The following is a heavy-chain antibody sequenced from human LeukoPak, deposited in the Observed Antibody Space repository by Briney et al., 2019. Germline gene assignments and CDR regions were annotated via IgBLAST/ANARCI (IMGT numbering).Heavy chain of an antibody. Sequence: PSETLSLTCTVSGGSISSYYWSWIRQPPGKGLEWIGYIYYSGSTNYNPSLKSRVTISVDTSKNQFSLKLSSVTAADTAVYYCARGRQQLEDYYYYMDVWGKGTTVTISS. D-gene: IGHD6-13*01. CDR2: IYYSGST. CDR1: GGSISSYY. CDR3: ARGRQQLEDYYYYMDV. J-gene: IGHJ6*03. V-gene: IGHV4-59*01.